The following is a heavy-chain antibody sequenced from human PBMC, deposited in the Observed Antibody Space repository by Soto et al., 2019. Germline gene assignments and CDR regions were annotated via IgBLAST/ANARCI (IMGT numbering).Heavy chain of an antibody. CDR1: GSSISSGDYY. V-gene: IGHV4-30-4*02. D-gene: IGHD5-18*01. CDR2: IYYSGST. Sequence: SDTLSLTCTVSGSSISSGDYYWSWIRQPPGKGLEWIGYIYYSGSTYYNPSLKSRVTISVDTSKNQFSLKLSSVTAADTAVYYCARVVDRQLWSAFFGTFDIWGQGTMVT. J-gene: IGHJ3*02. CDR3: ARVVDRQLWSAFFGTFDI.